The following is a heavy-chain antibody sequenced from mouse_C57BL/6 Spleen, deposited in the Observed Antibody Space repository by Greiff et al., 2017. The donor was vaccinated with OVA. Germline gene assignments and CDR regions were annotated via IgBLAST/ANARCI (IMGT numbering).Heavy chain of an antibody. V-gene: IGHV3-6*01. D-gene: IGHD1-1*02. CDR3: ARWWDAAY. J-gene: IGHJ3*01. CDR1: GYSITSGYY. CDR2: ISYDGSN. Sequence: ESGPGLVKPSQSLSLTCSVTGYSITSGYYWNWIRQFPGNRLEWMGYISYDGSNNYNPSLKNRISITRDTSKNQFFLKLNSVTTEDTATYYCARWWDAAYWGQGTLVTVSA.